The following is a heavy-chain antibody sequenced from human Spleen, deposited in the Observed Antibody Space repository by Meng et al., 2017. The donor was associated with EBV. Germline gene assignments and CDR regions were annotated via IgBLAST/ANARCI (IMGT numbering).Heavy chain of an antibody. Sequence: QVHMVNAGVEGKKPGDSVKVSCKASAYIFRSFGITWGRQAPGQGLEWVGWISVYSGISKSAQKFEGRVSIRTDTSTLTAYLELRSLRSDDTAVYYCARVNSGFDWDESVDYWGQGTLVTVSS. D-gene: IGHD5-12*01. CDR2: ISVYSGIS. J-gene: IGHJ4*02. V-gene: IGHV1-18*01. CDR3: ARVNSGFDWDESVDY. CDR1: AYIFRSFG.